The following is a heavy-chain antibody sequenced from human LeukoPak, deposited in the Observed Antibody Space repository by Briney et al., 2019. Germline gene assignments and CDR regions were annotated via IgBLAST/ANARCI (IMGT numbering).Heavy chain of an antibody. D-gene: IGHD5-18*01. CDR2: IHHSGST. CDR1: SYSISSGYY. Sequence: PSETLSRTCAVSSYSISSGYYWGWIRQPPGKGLEWIGNIHHSGSTYYNPSLKSRVTISLDTSKNQFSLRLSSVTAADTAVYYCARDQSYGRHYFDYWGQGILVTVSS. J-gene: IGHJ4*02. CDR3: ARDQSYGRHYFDY. V-gene: IGHV4-38-2*02.